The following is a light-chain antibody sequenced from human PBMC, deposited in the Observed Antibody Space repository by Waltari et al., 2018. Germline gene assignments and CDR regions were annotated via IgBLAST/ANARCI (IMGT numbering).Light chain of an antibody. CDR1: SSDVDGYNY. V-gene: IGLV2-14*03. CDR3: SSYTSSSTLI. J-gene: IGLJ2*01. Sequence: QSALTQPASVSGSPGQSITISCTGTSSDVDGYNYVSWYQQHPVKAPRLMIYDVSNRPSGVSNRFSGSKSGNTASLTISGLQAEDEADYHCSSYTSSSTLIFGGGTKLTVL. CDR2: DVS.